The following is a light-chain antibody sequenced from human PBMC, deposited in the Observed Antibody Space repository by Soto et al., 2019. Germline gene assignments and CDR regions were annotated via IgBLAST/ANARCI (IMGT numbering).Light chain of an antibody. J-gene: IGLJ2*01. CDR2: DVT. CDR3: SSYTGTATV. V-gene: IGLV2-14*03. CDR1: SRDIGAYKY. Sequence: QSVLTQPASVSGSPGQSITVSCTGSSRDIGAYKYVSWYQQHPDKAPKLIIYDVTDRPSGLSNRFSGSKSGNTASLTISGLQGEDEADYYCSSYTGTATVFGGGTKVTVL.